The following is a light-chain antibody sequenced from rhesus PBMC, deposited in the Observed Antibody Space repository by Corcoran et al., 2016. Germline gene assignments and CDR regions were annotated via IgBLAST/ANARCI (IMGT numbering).Light chain of an antibody. Sequence: SYELTQPRSVSVSPGQTARITCGGDNIGSKSVQWYQQKPPQAPVLVMYADSERPSGVPERFSGSNSGNTATLTISGVEAGAEADYYCQVWDTNTDHDVFGSGTKLTVL. J-gene: IGLJ6*01. CDR2: ADS. V-gene: IGLV3-40*01. CDR3: QVWDTNTDHDV. CDR1: NIGSKS.